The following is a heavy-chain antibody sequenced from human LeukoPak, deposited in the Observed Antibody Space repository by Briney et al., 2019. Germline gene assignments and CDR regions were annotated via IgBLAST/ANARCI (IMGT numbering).Heavy chain of an antibody. V-gene: IGHV3-7*01. Sequence: GGTLRLSCAASGFTFSSYAMSWVRQAPGKGLEWVANIKQDGSEKYYVDSVKGRFTTSRDNAKNSLYLQMNSLRAEDPAVYYCVRDGDCYDSSGYYPPHPDYWGQGTLVTVSS. J-gene: IGHJ4*02. D-gene: IGHD3-22*01. CDR1: GFTFSSYA. CDR2: IKQDGSEK. CDR3: VRDGDCYDSSGYYPPHPDY.